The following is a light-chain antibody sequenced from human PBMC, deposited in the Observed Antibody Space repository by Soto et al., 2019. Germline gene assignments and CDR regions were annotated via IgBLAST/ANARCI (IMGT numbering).Light chain of an antibody. CDR2: GNS. CDR1: SSNIGAGYD. V-gene: IGLV1-40*01. J-gene: IGLJ1*01. Sequence: QAVVTQPPSVSGAPGQRVTISCTGSSSNIGAGYDVHWYQQLPGTAPKLLIYGNSNRPSGVPDRFSGSKSGTSASLAITGLQAEDEADYYCQSYDSSLTPYVFGTGTKVTVL. CDR3: QSYDSSLTPYV.